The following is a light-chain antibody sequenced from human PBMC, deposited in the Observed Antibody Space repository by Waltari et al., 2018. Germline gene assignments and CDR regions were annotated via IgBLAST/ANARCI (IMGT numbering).Light chain of an antibody. CDR1: QSVSTN. Sequence: EIVMTQSPATLSVSPGERATLSCRASQSVSTNLAWDQQKPGQAPRLLIYGASTRATGIPDRISGSGSGTEFTLTISSLQSEDFAVYYCQHYNDWYTFGQGTKLEI. CDR2: GAS. CDR3: QHYNDWYT. V-gene: IGKV3-15*01. J-gene: IGKJ2*01.